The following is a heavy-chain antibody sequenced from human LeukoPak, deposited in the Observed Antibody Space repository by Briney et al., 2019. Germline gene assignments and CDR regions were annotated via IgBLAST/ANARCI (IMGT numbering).Heavy chain of an antibody. J-gene: IGHJ4*02. D-gene: IGHD5-18*01. CDR1: GYTFTSYG. V-gene: IGHV1-18*01. CDR3: ARAFYSYNRGHHLDFDY. Sequence: GASVKVSCKASGYTFTSYGISWVRQAPGQGLEWMGWISAYNGNTNYAQKLQGRVTMTTDTSTSTAYMELRSLRSDDTAVYYCARAFYSYNRGHHLDFDYWGQGTLVTVSS. CDR2: ISAYNGNT.